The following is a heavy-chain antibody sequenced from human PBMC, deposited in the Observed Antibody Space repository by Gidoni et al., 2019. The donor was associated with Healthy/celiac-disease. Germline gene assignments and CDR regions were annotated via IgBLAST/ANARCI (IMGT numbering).Heavy chain of an antibody. CDR3: ARERLYYSSSSKPLDY. V-gene: IGHV4-34*01. Sequence: QVQLQQWGAGLFKPSETLSLTCAVYGGSFSGYYWSWIRQPPGKGLEWIGEINHSGSTNYNPSLKSRVTISVDTSKNQFSLKLSSVTAADTAVYYCARERLYYSSSSKPLDYWGQGTLVTVSS. J-gene: IGHJ4*02. CDR2: INHSGST. CDR1: GGSFSGYY. D-gene: IGHD6-6*01.